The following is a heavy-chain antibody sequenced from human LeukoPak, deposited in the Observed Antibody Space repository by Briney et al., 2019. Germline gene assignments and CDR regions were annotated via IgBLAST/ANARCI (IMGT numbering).Heavy chain of an antibody. Sequence: ASVKVSCKASGYTFTSYGISWVRQAPGQGLEWMGWISAYNGNTNSAKTLQGSVTMPTDTSTSTAYMELRSLSSDDTAVYYCARLYGSGSYPNWFDPWGQGTLVTVSS. V-gene: IGHV1-18*01. CDR1: GYTFTSYG. CDR3: ARLYGSGSYPNWFDP. J-gene: IGHJ5*02. D-gene: IGHD3-10*01. CDR2: ISAYNGNT.